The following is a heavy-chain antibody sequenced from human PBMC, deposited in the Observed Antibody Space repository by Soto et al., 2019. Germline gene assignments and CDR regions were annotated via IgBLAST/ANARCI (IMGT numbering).Heavy chain of an antibody. CDR2: ISGSGVST. CDR1: GFTFSSYA. J-gene: IGHJ4*02. CDR3: AKSPGMYYYDSSGYYHYDY. V-gene: IGHV3-23*01. Sequence: GGSLRLSCAASGFTFSSYAMSWVRQAPGKGLEWVSAISGSGVSTYYADPVKGRFTISRDNSKNTLYLQMNSLRAEDTAVYYCAKSPGMYYYDSSGYYHYDYWGQGTLVTVSS. D-gene: IGHD3-22*01.